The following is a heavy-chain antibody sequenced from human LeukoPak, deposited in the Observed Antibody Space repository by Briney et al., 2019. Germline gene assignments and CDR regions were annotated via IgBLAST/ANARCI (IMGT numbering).Heavy chain of an antibody. CDR1: GGSFSGYY. CDR2: INHSGST. V-gene: IGHV4-34*01. D-gene: IGHD3-3*01. J-gene: IGHJ5*02. CDR3: ARERLDFWSGFTHSWFDP. Sequence: PSETLSLTCAVYGGSFSGYYWSWIRQPPGKGLEWIGEINHSGSTNYNPSLKSRVTISVDTSKNQFSLKLSSVTAADTAVYYCARERLDFWSGFTHSWFDPWGQGTLVTVSS.